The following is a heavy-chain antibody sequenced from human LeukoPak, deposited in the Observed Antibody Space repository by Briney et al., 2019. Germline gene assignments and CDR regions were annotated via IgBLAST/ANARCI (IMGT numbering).Heavy chain of an antibody. Sequence: QRWGVLRLSCAASGFTFSSYSMNWVRQAPGKGLEWVANIKQDGSEKNYADSVKGRFTISRDNAKNSVFLQMSSLRVDDTAVYYCTGGRGWLVLSWGQGTLVTVSS. CDR2: IKQDGSEK. V-gene: IGHV3-7*01. D-gene: IGHD6-19*01. CDR1: GFTFSSYS. J-gene: IGHJ5*02. CDR3: TGGRGWLVLS.